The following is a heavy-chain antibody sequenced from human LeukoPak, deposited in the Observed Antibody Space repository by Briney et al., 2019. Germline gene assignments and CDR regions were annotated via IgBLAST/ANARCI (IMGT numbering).Heavy chain of an antibody. CDR3: AREGIVVVPAAIQESYYYYYMDV. CDR1: GYTFTSYY. D-gene: IGHD2-2*01. CDR2: INPGGGST. V-gene: IGHV1-46*03. J-gene: IGHJ6*03. Sequence: ASVKVSCKASGYTFTSYYMHWVRQAPGQGLEWMGIINPGGGSTSYAQKFQGRVTMTRDTSTSTVYMELSSLRSEDTAVYYCAREGIVVVPAAIQESYYYYYMDVWGKGTTVAVSS.